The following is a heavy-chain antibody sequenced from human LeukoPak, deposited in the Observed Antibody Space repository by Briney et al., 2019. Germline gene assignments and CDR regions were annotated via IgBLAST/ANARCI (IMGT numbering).Heavy chain of an antibody. Sequence: GGSLILSCAASGFTFSSYGMPWVRQAPGKGLECVAVISYDGSNKYYADSVKGRFTISRDNSNTTLYLQMNSIRAEDKAADYYAKDKWEGADTARARLDYGGRGTLATVSS. J-gene: IGHJ4*02. CDR2: ISYDGSNK. V-gene: IGHV3-30*18. CDR1: GFTFSSYG. CDR3: AKDKWEGADTARARLDY. D-gene: IGHD5-18*01.